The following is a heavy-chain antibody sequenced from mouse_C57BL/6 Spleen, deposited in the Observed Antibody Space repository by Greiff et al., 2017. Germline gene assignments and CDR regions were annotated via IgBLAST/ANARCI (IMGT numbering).Heavy chain of an antibody. CDR3: ERGYVAWFAY. CDR2: IHPNSGST. Sequence: QVQLQQPGAELVKPGASVKLSCKASGYTFTSYWMHWVKQRPGQGLEWIGMIHPNSGSTNYNEKFKSKATLTVDKSSSTASMQLSSLTSGDSAVCYCERGYVAWFAYWGQGALVTVTA. J-gene: IGHJ3*01. CDR1: GYTFTSYW. V-gene: IGHV1-64*01. D-gene: IGHD2-2*01.